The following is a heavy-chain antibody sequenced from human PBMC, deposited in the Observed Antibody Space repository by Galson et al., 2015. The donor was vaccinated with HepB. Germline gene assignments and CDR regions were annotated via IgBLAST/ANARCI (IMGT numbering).Heavy chain of an antibody. J-gene: IGHJ6*02. D-gene: IGHD3-22*01. V-gene: IGHV3-30*18. CDR1: GFTLSSYG. CDR3: AKEARYASSGYGWGESVVYGMDV. Sequence: SVRLSCTVSGFTLSSYGMHWVRQAPGKGLEWVGVLSYEGSNKYYTDSVKGRFTISRDNSKNTLYLQMNSLRAEDTAVYYCAKEARYASSGYGWGESVVYGMDVWGQGTTVTVSS. CDR2: LSYEGSNK.